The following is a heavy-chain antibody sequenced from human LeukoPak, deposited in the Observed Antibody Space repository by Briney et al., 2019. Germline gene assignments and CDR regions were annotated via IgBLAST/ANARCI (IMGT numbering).Heavy chain of an antibody. CDR1: GGSISSYY. V-gene: IGHV4-59*01. D-gene: IGHD6-13*01. CDR3: ARAPSIAAAGPLFDY. Sequence: SETLSLTCTVSGGSISSYYWSWIRQPPGKGLEWIGYIYYSGSTNYNPSLKSRVTISVDTSKNQFSLKLSSVTAADTAVYYCARAPSIAAAGPLFDYWGQGTLVTVSS. CDR2: IYYSGST. J-gene: IGHJ4*02.